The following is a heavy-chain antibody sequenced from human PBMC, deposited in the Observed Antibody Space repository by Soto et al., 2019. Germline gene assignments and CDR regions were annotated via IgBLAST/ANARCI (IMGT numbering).Heavy chain of an antibody. V-gene: IGHV3-30*03. Sequence: PGGSLRLSCVISGFKSDSYVIHWVRQTPGKGLQWVAAISSDGSFEHYIDSLKGRVTFSRDNSKNTLYLQMNSLRTEDTALYYCVTEVVPAAATAYRGQGTLVT. J-gene: IGHJ4*02. CDR1: GFKSDSYV. CDR2: ISSDGSFE. CDR3: VTEVVPAAATAY. D-gene: IGHD2-2*01.